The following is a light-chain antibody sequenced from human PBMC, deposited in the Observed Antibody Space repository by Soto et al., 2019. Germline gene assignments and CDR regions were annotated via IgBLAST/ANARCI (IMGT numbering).Light chain of an antibody. CDR3: QQYNIWPPET. J-gene: IGKJ1*01. V-gene: IGKV3-15*01. CDR1: QSVRSN. Sequence: EIVMAQSPATLSVSPGERATLSCRASQSVRSNLAWYQQKPGQAPRLLIYGSSTRATGIPARFSGSGSGTEFTLTISSLQSEDFAVYFCQQYNIWPPETFGQGTRVEV. CDR2: GSS.